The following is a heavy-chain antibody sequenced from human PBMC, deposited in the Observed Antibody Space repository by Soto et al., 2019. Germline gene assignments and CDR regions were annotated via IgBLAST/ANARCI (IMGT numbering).Heavy chain of an antibody. V-gene: IGHV3-21*01. CDR2: ISSSSSYI. CDR3: ARDGGYCSSTSCPHNWFDP. D-gene: IGHD2-2*01. CDR1: GFTFSSYS. Sequence: PGGSLRLSCAASGFTFSSYSMNWVRQAPGKGLEWVSSISSSSSYIYYADSVKGRFTISRDNARNSLYLQMNSLRAEDTAVYYRARDGGYCSSTSCPHNWFDPWGQGTLVTVSS. J-gene: IGHJ5*02.